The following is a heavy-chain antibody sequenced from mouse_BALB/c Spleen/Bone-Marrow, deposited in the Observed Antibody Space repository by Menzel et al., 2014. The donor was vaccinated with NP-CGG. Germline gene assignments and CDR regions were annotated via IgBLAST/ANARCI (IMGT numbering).Heavy chain of an antibody. CDR3: ARHAYYDQTEVSFVY. V-gene: IGHV5-9-2*01. J-gene: IGHJ3*01. CDR1: GFTFSSYG. Sequence: EVQLVESGGNLVKSGGSLKLSCAASGFTFSSYGMSWVRQTPEKRLEWVATISGGGSYTFYPDSVKGRFTISGDNAKNNLYLQLSSLRSEDTALYYCARHAYYDQTEVSFVYWGQGTLVTVSA. D-gene: IGHD2-4*01. CDR2: ISGGGSYT.